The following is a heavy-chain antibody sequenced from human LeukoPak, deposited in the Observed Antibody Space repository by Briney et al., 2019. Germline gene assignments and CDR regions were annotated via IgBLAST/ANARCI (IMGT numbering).Heavy chain of an antibody. V-gene: IGHV5-51*01. J-gene: IGHJ3*02. D-gene: IGHD2-21*02. CDR2: IYAGDSAT. CDR1: GYSFTSYW. Sequence: GGSLQISCQGSGYSFTSYWIGWVRQLPGKGLEWMGIIYAGDSATRYSPSFQGQVTISADKSISTPYLQWSSLKASDTAMYYCARVGPVIVVVTGNAFDIWGQGTMVTVSS. CDR3: ARVGPVIVVVTGNAFDI.